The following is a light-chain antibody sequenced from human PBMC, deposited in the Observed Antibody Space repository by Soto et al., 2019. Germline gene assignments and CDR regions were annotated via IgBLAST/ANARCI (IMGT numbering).Light chain of an antibody. J-gene: IGKJ1*01. V-gene: IGKV1-27*01. CDR2: AAS. CDR1: QGISNY. Sequence: DIQMTKSPSSLSASVGDRVTITCRASQGISNYLAWYQQKLGKVPKLLISAASTLRSGVPSRFSGSGSGTAFTLTISSLQPEDVATYYFQFHNSEFGQGTKVEIK. CDR3: QFHNSE.